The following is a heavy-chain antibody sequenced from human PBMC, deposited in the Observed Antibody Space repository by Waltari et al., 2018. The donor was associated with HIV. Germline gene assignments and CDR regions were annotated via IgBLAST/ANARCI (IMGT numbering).Heavy chain of an antibody. CDR3: ASALRYSGYV. Sequence: QVQLVESGGGVVQPGRSLRLSCAASGFTFSSYAMHWVRQAPGKGLEWVAVISYDGSNKYYADSVKGRFTISRDNSKNTLYLQMNSLRAEDTAVYYCASALRYSGYVWGQGTLVTVSS. V-gene: IGHV3-30*04. CDR1: GFTFSSYA. CDR2: ISYDGSNK. J-gene: IGHJ4*02. D-gene: IGHD5-12*01.